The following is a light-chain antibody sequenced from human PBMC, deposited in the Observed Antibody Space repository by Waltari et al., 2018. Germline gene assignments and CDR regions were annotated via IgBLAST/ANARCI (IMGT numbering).Light chain of an antibody. Sequence: IVLTQSPATLSLSPGGRAPLSCRASQVIGHSLAWYQQKPGQAPRLLIYAASTRAAGIPDRFSGSGSGADFSLTITRREPDDFAVYYCQHHVRLPATFGQGTKV. CDR3: QHHVRLPAT. J-gene: IGKJ1*01. CDR1: QVIGHS. CDR2: AAS. V-gene: IGKV3-20*01.